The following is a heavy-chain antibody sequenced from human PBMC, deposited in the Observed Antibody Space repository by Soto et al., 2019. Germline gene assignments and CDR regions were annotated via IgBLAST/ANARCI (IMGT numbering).Heavy chain of an antibody. CDR3: ARRGLDFGSGSYFY. V-gene: IGHV4-39*01. CDR1: GDSISSSSYY. Sequence: SETLSLTCTVSGDSISSSSYYWDWIRQPPGRGLEWIGNFYYTGSISYSPPLKGRVTISADTSRNQFSLKLNSVTAADTAVYYCARRGLDFGSGSYFYWGQGTPVTVSS. CDR2: FYYTGSI. J-gene: IGHJ4*02. D-gene: IGHD3-10*01.